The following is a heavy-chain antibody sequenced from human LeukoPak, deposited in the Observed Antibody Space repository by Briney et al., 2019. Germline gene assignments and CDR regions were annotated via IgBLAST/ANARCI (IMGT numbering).Heavy chain of an antibody. CDR1: GFTFSSYA. V-gene: IGHV3-33*08. CDR3: ARGQLGPADY. CDR2: IWYDGSNK. Sequence: PGGSLRLSCAASGFTFSSYAMHWVRQAPGKGLEWVAVIWYDGSNKYYADSVKGRLTISRDNSKNTLYLQMNGLRAEDTAVYYCARGQLGPADYWGQGTLVTVSS. J-gene: IGHJ4*02. D-gene: IGHD6-13*01.